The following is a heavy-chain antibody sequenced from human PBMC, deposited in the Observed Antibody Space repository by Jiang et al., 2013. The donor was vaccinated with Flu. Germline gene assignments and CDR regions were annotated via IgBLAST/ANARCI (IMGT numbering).Heavy chain of an antibody. CDR1: FTFSTYT. Sequence: FTFSTYTMNWVRQAPGKGLEWVSSISSDRNFIYYADSVKGRFTISRDNAKNSLGLQMSSLRADDTAVYYCARDGGSTFYDFWSGYTTSHFDYWGHGTLVTVSA. CDR2: ISSDRNFI. D-gene: IGHD3-3*01. V-gene: IGHV3-21*01. J-gene: IGHJ4*01. CDR3: ARDGGSTFYDFWSGYTTSHFDY.